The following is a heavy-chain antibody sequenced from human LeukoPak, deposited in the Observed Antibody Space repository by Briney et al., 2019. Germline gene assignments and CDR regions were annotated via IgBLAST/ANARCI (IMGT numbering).Heavy chain of an antibody. V-gene: IGHV1-2*02. Sequence: ASVKVSCKASGYTFTGYYMHWVRQAPGQGLEWMGWINPNSGGTNYAQKFQGRVTMTRDTSISTAYMELSRLRSDDTAAYYCARDTVVTVPTYYFDYWGQGTLVTVSS. CDR1: GYTFTGYY. CDR2: INPNSGGT. J-gene: IGHJ4*02. CDR3: ARDTVVTVPTYYFDY. D-gene: IGHD2-15*01.